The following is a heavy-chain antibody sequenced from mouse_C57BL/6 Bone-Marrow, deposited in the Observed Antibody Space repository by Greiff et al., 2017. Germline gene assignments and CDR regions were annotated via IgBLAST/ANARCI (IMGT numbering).Heavy chain of an antibody. V-gene: IGHV5-17*01. D-gene: IGHD4-1*01. CDR1: GFTFSDYG. CDR2: ISSGSSTI. CDR3: GILGRAY. J-gene: IGHJ3*01. Sequence: EVKLVESGGGLVKPGGSLKLSCAASGFTFSDYGMHWVRQAPEKGLEWVAYISSGSSTIYYADTVKGRFTISRDNAKNTLFLQMTSMRSEDTAMYYCGILGRAYWGQGTLVTVSA.